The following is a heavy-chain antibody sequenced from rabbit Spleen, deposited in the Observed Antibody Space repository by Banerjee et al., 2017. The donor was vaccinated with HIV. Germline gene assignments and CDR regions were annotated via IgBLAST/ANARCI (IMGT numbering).Heavy chain of an antibody. Sequence: EQLVESGGGLVQPGGSLTLSCKVSGFDFSTAYINWVRQAPGKGLEWIACIDTSDGDTDYANWPKGRFTISKTSSTTVTLQMTSLTAADTATYFCARNYVNAFDPWGQGTLVTVS. J-gene: IGHJ2*01. CDR2: IDTSDGDT. V-gene: IGHV1S45*01. CDR1: GFDFSTAY. D-gene: IGHD1-1*01. CDR3: ARNYVNAFDP.